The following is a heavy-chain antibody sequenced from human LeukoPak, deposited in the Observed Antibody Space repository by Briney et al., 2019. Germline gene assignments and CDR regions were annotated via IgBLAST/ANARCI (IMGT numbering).Heavy chain of an antibody. Sequence: SETLSLTCTVSGGSLSSYYWSWIRQPPGKGLEWIGYIYHSGSTNYNPSLKSRVTISVDTSKNQFSLKLSSVTAADTAVYYCAAITIFSPGYFDYWGQGTLVTVSS. V-gene: IGHV4-59*01. D-gene: IGHD3-9*01. CDR1: GGSLSSYY. CDR3: AAITIFSPGYFDY. CDR2: IYHSGST. J-gene: IGHJ4*02.